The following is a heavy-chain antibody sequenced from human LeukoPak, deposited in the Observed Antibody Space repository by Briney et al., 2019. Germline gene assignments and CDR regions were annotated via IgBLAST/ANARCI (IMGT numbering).Heavy chain of an antibody. Sequence: GGSLTLSRAASGRTFRSYATSWVRHAPGKGLEWVSGISGSGANTFYPDSVKGRFTISRDNSKKTLYLQMNSLTDGDTAVYYCAPLETTWGQGTLVTVSS. V-gene: IGHV3-23*01. CDR1: GRTFRSYA. D-gene: IGHD4-17*01. CDR2: ISGSGANT. J-gene: IGHJ4*02. CDR3: APLETT.